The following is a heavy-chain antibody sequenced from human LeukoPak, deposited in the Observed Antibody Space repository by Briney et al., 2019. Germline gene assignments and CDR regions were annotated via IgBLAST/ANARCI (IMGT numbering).Heavy chain of an antibody. J-gene: IGHJ4*02. CDR1: GFTFSSYS. CDR2: ISSSSSYI. V-gene: IGHV3-21*01. Sequence: GGSLRLSCAASGFTFSSYSMNWVRQAPGKGLEWVSSISSSSSYIYYADSVKGRFTISRDNAKNSLYLQMNSLRAEDTAVYYCASTRGSRYYFDYWGQGTLVNVSS. CDR3: ASTRGSRYYFDY. D-gene: IGHD3-10*01.